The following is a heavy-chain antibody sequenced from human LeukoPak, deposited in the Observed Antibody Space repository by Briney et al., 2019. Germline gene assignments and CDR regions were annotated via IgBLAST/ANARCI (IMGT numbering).Heavy chain of an antibody. CDR2: IYYSGST. V-gene: IGHV4-39*01. D-gene: IGHD3-22*01. CDR3: ARSYYYEYRQIDY. Sequence: PSETLSLTCTVSGDSISTSSYYWGWIRQPPGKGLEWLGSIYYSGSTYYNPSLKSRVTISVDTSKNQFSLNLYSVTAADTAVFYCARSYYYEYRQIDYWGQGTLVTVSS. CDR1: GDSISTSSYY. J-gene: IGHJ4*02.